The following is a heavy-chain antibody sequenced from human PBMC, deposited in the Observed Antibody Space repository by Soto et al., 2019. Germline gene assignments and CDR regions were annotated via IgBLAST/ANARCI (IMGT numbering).Heavy chain of an antibody. CDR2: ISGSGGDT. CDR1: GFTFNSYA. J-gene: IGHJ4*02. V-gene: IGHV3-23*01. CDR3: AKEGSISWTYYFDY. Sequence: PGESLKISCAASGFTFNSYAMSWVRQAPWKGLEWVSAISGSGGDTYYADSVKGRFTISRDNSKNTLYLQMNSLRAEDTAVYYCAKEGSISWTYYFDYWGQGTLVTVSS. D-gene: IGHD6-13*01.